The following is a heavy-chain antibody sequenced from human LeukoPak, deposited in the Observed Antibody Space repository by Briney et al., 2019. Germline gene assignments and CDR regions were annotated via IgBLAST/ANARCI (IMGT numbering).Heavy chain of an antibody. CDR1: GCIFSNYG. D-gene: IGHD1-26*01. V-gene: IGHV3-33*06. CDR3: AKPTRGSGSFLIDY. Sequence: PGGSLRLSCEASGCIFSNYGMHWVRQAPGKGLEWVAVISDDGSYKYYADSVKGRFTISRDNSNNTLYLQMNSLRAEDTAVYYCAKPTRGSGSFLIDYWGQGTLVTVSS. J-gene: IGHJ4*02. CDR2: ISDDGSYK.